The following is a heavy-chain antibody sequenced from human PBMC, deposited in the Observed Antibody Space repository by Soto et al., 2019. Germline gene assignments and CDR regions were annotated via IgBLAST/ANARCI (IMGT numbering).Heavy chain of an antibody. D-gene: IGHD5-12*01. CDR1: GFSVTANY. Sequence: EVQVVESGGGLIQPGGSLRLSCEVSGFSVTANYMSWVRQAPGKGLEWVSVIYSGGSTYYIDSVKGRFSISRDISKNTXXXXXXXXRAEDTAVYYCHGYGYWGQGTLVTVSS. V-gene: IGHV3-53*01. J-gene: IGHJ4*02. CDR2: IYSGGST. CDR3: HGYGY.